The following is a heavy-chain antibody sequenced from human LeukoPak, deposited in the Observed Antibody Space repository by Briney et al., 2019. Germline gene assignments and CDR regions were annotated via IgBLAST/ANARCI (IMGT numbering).Heavy chain of an antibody. CDR2: ISDTGTS. D-gene: IGHD1-7*01. V-gene: IGHV4-59*01. CDR1: GGSISGYY. J-gene: IGHJ4*02. Sequence: SETLSLTCIVSGGSISGYYWSWIRQPPGRGLEWIGYISDTGTSIYNPSLKNRLSMLVDTSKNHFYLNQTSVTAADTAIYYCARTRTYLDYWGQGALVTVSS. CDR3: ARTRTYLDY.